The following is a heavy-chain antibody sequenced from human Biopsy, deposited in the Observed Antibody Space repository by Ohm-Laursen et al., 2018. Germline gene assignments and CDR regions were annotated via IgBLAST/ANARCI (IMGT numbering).Heavy chain of an antibody. J-gene: IGHJ6*02. V-gene: IGHV2-70*04. Sequence: TQTLTLTRSFSGFSLSARGMRVSWIRQAPGKALEWLARVDWDDYKDYSASLQTKLSISKDTSNDQVVLTVNNVDPADTATYYCARTPILIVSAGLVYRHRRHLQGMDVWGQGIAVTVS. CDR2: VDWDDYK. CDR3: ARTPILIVSAGLVYRHRRHLQGMDV. D-gene: IGHD6-13*01. CDR1: GFSLSARGMR.